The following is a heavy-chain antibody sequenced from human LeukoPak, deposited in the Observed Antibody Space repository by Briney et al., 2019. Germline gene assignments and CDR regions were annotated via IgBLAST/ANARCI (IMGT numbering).Heavy chain of an antibody. CDR2: INHSGSP. D-gene: IGHD6-13*01. V-gene: IGHV4-34*01. Sequence: PSETLSLTCAVYGGSFSDYYWTWIRQPPGKGLEWIGEINHSGSPNNNPSLKSRVSISFDTSKNQFSLKLSSVTAADTAVYYCARKPIVGSAWYYFDYWGQGTLVTVSS. CDR3: ARKPIVGSAWYYFDY. J-gene: IGHJ4*02. CDR1: GGSFSDYY.